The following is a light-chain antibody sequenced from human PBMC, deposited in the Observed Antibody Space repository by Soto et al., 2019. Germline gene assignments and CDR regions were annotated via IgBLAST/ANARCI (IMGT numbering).Light chain of an antibody. V-gene: IGKV3-20*01. CDR2: HAS. J-gene: IGKJ5*01. Sequence: EIVLTQSPGTLSLSPGERATLSCRASQSVSSSYLAWYQQRPGQAPRLLIYHASSRATGIPDRFSGSGSGTHFTLTISRLEPGDFAVYYCQHFGGTTFTFGQGTRLEI. CDR3: QHFGGTTFT. CDR1: QSVSSSY.